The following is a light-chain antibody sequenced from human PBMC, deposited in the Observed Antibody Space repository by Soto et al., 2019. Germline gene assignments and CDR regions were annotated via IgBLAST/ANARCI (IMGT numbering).Light chain of an antibody. J-gene: IGLJ3*02. Sequence: QSALTQSASVSGSPGQSITISCTGTSSDVGGYNYVSWYQQHPGKAPKLMIYDVSNRPSGVSNRFSGSKSGNTASLTISGLQAEDEADYYFSSYTSSSTLWVFGGGTKLTVL. CDR2: DVS. V-gene: IGLV2-14*01. CDR3: SSYTSSSTLWV. CDR1: SSDVGGYNY.